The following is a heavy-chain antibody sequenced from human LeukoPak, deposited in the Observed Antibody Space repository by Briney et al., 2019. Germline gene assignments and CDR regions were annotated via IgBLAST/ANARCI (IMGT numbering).Heavy chain of an antibody. J-gene: IGHJ6*03. Sequence: GGSLRLSCAASGFMFSSYWMSWVRQAPGKGLEWVADIKEDGSEKSYVDSVKGRFTISRDNAENSLYLQMNTLRAEDTAVYYCARDAHGWNDGGLFRYYYYMDVWGKGTTVTISS. D-gene: IGHD1-1*01. CDR2: IKEDGSEK. CDR3: ARDAHGWNDGGLFRYYYYMDV. CDR1: GFMFSSYW. V-gene: IGHV3-7*01.